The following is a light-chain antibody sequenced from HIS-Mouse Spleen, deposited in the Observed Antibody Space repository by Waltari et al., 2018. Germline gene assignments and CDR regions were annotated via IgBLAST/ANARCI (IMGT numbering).Light chain of an antibody. Sequence: QSALTQPASVSGSPGQSITISCTGTSSDVGGSNYVPCYQQHPGKAPQLMIYDVSNRPSGVSNRFSGSKSGNTASLTISGLQAEDEADYYCSSYTSSSTPFVFGTGTKVTVL. CDR3: SSYTSSSTPFV. CDR2: DVS. CDR1: SSDVGGSNY. J-gene: IGLJ1*01. V-gene: IGLV2-14*03.